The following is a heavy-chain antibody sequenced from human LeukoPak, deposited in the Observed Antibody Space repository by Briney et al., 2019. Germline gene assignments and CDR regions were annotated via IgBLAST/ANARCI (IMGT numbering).Heavy chain of an antibody. CDR1: GFTFSSYG. Sequence: PGGSLRLSCAASGFTFSSYGMHWVRQAPGKGLEWVSSISSSSSYIYYADSVKGRFTISRDNAKNSLYLQMNSLRAEDTAVYYCARDQKQWLADAFDFWGQGTMVTVSS. CDR3: ARDQKQWLADAFDF. J-gene: IGHJ3*01. CDR2: ISSSSSYI. V-gene: IGHV3-21*01. D-gene: IGHD6-19*01.